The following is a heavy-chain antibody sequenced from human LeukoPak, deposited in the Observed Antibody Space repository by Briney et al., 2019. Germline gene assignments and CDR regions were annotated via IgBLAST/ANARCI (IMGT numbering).Heavy chain of an antibody. J-gene: IGHJ4*02. Sequence: GGSLRLSCAASGFTFSNYWMSWVRQAPGKGLEWVANIKFDGSEKFYVDSVKGRFTISRDNAKNSLYLQMNSLRAEDTAVYYCAKFGEYCSSTSCLNYWGQGTLVTVSS. D-gene: IGHD2-2*01. CDR1: GFTFSNYW. CDR3: AKFGEYCSSTSCLNY. V-gene: IGHV3-7*01. CDR2: IKFDGSEK.